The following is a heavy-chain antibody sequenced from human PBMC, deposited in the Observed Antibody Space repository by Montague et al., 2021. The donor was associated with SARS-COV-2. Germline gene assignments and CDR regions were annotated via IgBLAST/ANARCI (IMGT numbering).Heavy chain of an antibody. V-gene: IGHV4-59*01. CDR1: GGSISSYY. Sequence: SETLSLTSTLSGGSISSYYWSWIRQPPGKGLEWIGYMYYSGSTNYNPSLKSRVTISVDTSKNQFSLKLSSMTAADTAVYYCAREGRGYCSSTSCQSAFDIWGQGTMVTVSS. D-gene: IGHD2-2*01. CDR2: MYYSGST. CDR3: AREGRGYCSSTSCQSAFDI. J-gene: IGHJ3*02.